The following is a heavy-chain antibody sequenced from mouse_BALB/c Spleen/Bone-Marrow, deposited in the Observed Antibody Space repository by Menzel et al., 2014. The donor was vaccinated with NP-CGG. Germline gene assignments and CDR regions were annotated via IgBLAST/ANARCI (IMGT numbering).Heavy chain of an antibody. CDR2: IDPANGNT. Sequence: EVQLQQSGAELVKPGASVKLSCTASGFNIKDTYMHWVKQRPEQGLEWIGRIDPANGNTKYDPKFQGKATITADTSSNTASLQLSSLPSEDTAVYYCAFYYYGSSLFAYWGQGTLVTVSA. D-gene: IGHD1-1*01. CDR1: GFNIKDTY. V-gene: IGHV14-3*02. CDR3: AFYYYGSSLFAY. J-gene: IGHJ3*01.